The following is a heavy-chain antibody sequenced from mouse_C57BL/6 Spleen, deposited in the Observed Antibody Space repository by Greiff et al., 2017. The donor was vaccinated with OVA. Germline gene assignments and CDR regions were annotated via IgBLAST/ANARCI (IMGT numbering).Heavy chain of an antibody. CDR3: AKDDDPYAMDY. CDR2: IDPSDSYT. J-gene: IGHJ4*01. D-gene: IGHD2-3*01. V-gene: IGHV1-59*01. Sequence: VQLQQSGAELVRPGTSVKLSCKASGYTFTSYWMPWVKQRPGQGLEWIGAIDPSDSYTNYNQKFKGKATLTVDTSSSTAYMQLSSLTSEDSAVYYCAKDDDPYAMDYWGQGTSVTVSS. CDR1: GYTFTSYW.